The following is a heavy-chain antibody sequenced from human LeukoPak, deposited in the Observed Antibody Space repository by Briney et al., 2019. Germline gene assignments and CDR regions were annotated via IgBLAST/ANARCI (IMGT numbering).Heavy chain of an antibody. V-gene: IGHV3-48*02. D-gene: IGHD6-13*01. CDR1: GFTFSSYG. Sequence: EGSLRLSRDACGFTFSSYGMNWVRRDPGKGLEWVSYISSGGGTIYHADSVKGRFTISRDNARNSLFLQMNSLRDEDTAVYYCARDRSSTAAPSLSYWGQGTLVSVSS. CDR2: ISSGGGTI. CDR3: ARDRSSTAAPSLSY. J-gene: IGHJ4*02.